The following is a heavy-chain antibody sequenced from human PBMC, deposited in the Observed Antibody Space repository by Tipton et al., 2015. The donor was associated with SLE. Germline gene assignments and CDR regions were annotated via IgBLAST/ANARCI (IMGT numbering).Heavy chain of an antibody. CDR3: ARVGSDYDFWSGYYTGYFDL. CDR2: ISYDGSNK. Sequence: RSLRLSCAASGFTFSSYAMHWVRQAPGKGLEWVAVISYDGSNKYYADSVKGRFTISRDNSKNTLYLQMNSLRAEDTAVYYCARVGSDYDFWSGYYTGYFDLWGRGTLVTVSS. J-gene: IGHJ2*01. CDR1: GFTFSSYA. D-gene: IGHD3-3*01. V-gene: IGHV3-30-3*01.